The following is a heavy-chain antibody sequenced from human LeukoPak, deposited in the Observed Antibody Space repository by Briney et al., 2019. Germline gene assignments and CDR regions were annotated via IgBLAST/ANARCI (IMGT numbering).Heavy chain of an antibody. J-gene: IGHJ4*02. CDR3: TRVTYYYGSGSYDY. Sequence: PGGSLRLSCTASGFTFGDYAMSWVRQAPGKGLEWVGFIRSKAYGGTTEYAASVKGRFTISRDDSKSIAYLQMNSLKTEDTAVYYCTRVTYYYGSGSYDYWGQGTLVTVSS. V-gene: IGHV3-49*04. CDR1: GFTFGDYA. CDR2: IRSKAYGGTT. D-gene: IGHD3-10*01.